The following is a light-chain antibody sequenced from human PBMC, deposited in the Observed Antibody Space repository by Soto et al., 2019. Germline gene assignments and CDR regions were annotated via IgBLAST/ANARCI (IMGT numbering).Light chain of an antibody. CDR3: LQECICTWT. CDR2: TAS. V-gene: IGKV1-6*01. Sequence: QMTRSTATLSASVGERVPITCRASPDVRNDLGWFQKKPGKDPKLLINTASTLHSGVSSRFSGSGSGTDFNLTISSLQTEELATYECLQECICTWTCGEGTKGEIK. J-gene: IGKJ4*01. CDR1: PDVRND.